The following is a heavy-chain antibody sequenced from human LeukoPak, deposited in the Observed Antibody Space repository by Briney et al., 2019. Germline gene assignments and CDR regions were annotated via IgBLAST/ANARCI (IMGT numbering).Heavy chain of an antibody. J-gene: IGHJ3*02. V-gene: IGHV3-30*03. CDR3: ARETTLYRAFDI. Sequence: GGSLRLSCAASGFTFSSFVMHWVRQAPGKGLEWVAVISYDGSNKYYVDSVKGRFTISRDNSKNTLYLQMNSLRAEDTAVYYCARETTLYRAFDIWGQGTMVTVSS. CDR1: GFTFSSFV. D-gene: IGHD3-16*01. CDR2: ISYDGSNK.